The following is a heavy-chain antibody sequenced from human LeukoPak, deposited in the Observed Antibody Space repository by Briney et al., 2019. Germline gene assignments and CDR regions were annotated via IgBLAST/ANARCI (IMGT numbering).Heavy chain of an antibody. Sequence: ASVKVSCKASGYTFTSCGISWVRQAPGQGLEWMGWISTYNGNTNYAQKLRGRVTMTTDTSTSTANMELRSLRSDNTAVYYCARDQAYCSIITCPFDYWGQGTLVTVSS. V-gene: IGHV1-18*01. CDR2: ISTYNGNT. D-gene: IGHD2-2*01. J-gene: IGHJ4*02. CDR3: ARDQAYCSIITCPFDY. CDR1: GYTFTSCG.